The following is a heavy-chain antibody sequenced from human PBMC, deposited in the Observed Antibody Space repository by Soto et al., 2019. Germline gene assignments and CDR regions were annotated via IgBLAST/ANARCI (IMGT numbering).Heavy chain of an antibody. V-gene: IGHV3-33*01. CDR1: GFTFSSYG. D-gene: IGHD6-19*01. CDR2: IWYDGSNK. J-gene: IGHJ4*02. CDR3: GRDPVWSSGFREGVDY. Sequence: ESGGGVVQPGRSLRLSCAASGFTFSSYGMHWVRQAPGKGLEWVAVIWYDGSNKYYADSVKGRFTISRDNSKNTLYLQMKSQRAEERAVFYWGRDPVWSSGFREGVDYWGQGTLVTVS.